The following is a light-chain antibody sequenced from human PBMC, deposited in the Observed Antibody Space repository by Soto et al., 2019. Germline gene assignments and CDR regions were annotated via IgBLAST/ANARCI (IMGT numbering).Light chain of an antibody. CDR3: QQSDSLPIT. Sequence: DIQMTQSPSSLSASVGYRVTITCRASQDISNDLNWYQQRPGKAPKLLIYDASNLERGVPSRLSGTRSGTHFTFAITSLQPEDVATYYCQQSDSLPITCGQGTRLEI. CDR2: DAS. J-gene: IGKJ5*01. CDR1: QDISND. V-gene: IGKV1-33*01.